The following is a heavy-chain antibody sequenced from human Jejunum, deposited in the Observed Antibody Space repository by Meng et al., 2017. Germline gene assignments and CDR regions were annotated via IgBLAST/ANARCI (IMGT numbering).Heavy chain of an antibody. J-gene: IGHJ4*02. D-gene: IGHD1-26*01. Sequence: QIQLQQSGPGLLKPSQTLPLPCAITGDSVSSNSAGWNWIRQSPSRGLEWLGRTYYRSKWYIDYAVSVKSRITINPDTSKNQFSLHLNSVTPEDTAVYYCAGGGLVRSTRGYFDYWGQGTLVTVSS. CDR1: GDSVSSNSAG. V-gene: IGHV6-1*01. CDR2: TYYRSKWYI. CDR3: AGGGLVRSTRGYFDY.